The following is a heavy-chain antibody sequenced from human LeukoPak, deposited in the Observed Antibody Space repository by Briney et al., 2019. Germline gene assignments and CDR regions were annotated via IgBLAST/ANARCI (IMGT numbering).Heavy chain of an antibody. CDR1: GFSFNGAW. CDR3: TSLTHFYL. J-gene: IGHJ4*02. V-gene: IGHV3-15*01. CDR2: IQHCGTT. Sequence: HGGSLRLSCATSGFSFNGAWLSWVRQAPGKGLEWIGRIQHCGTTDYAAPVKGRFTISRDDSKATLYLQMNSLKTEDTAIYYCTSLTHFYLGGQGTLVTVSS. D-gene: IGHD3-9*01.